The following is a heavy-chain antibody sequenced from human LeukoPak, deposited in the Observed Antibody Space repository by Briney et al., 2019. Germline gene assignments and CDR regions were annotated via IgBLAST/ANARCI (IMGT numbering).Heavy chain of an antibody. J-gene: IGHJ4*02. D-gene: IGHD4-23*01. Sequence: SETLYLTCSVSGGSIYSYYWSWIRQPPGKGLEWIGYIYYTGSANYNPSLKSRVTISTDTSRNQFSLTLNSVSAADTAVYYCARDLDYGGDSHWGQGILVTVSS. V-gene: IGHV4-59*01. CDR3: ARDLDYGGDSH. CDR2: IYYTGSA. CDR1: GGSIYSYY.